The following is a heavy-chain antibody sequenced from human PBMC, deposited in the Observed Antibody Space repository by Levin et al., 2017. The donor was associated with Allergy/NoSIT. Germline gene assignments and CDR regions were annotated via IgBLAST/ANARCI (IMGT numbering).Heavy chain of an antibody. CDR3: ARLMYSSSWTNWFDP. CDR1: GDSISGYY. CDR2: SYYGGNT. J-gene: IGHJ5*02. D-gene: IGHD6-13*01. V-gene: IGHV4-59*01. Sequence: GSLRLSCTVSGDSISGYYWSWIRQPPGKGLEWVGYSYYGGNTNYNPSLKSRVTMSVDTSKNQFSLKLGSVTAADTAVYYCARLMYSSSWTNWFDPWGQGTLVTVSS.